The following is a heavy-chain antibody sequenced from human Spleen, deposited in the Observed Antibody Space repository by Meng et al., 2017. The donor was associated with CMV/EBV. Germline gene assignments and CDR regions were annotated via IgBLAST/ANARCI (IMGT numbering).Heavy chain of an antibody. Sequence: GGSLRLSCAVSGFTFTNYIMTWVRQAPGKGLEWVSSITGSSSYIFYADSVKGRFTISRDNARNSLYLQMNSLRAEDTAVYYCARVRGYDFWSGHYTGDYWGQGTLVTVSS. V-gene: IGHV3-21*01. CDR1: GFTFTNYI. CDR2: ITGSSSYI. D-gene: IGHD3-3*01. J-gene: IGHJ4*02. CDR3: ARVRGYDFWSGHYTGDY.